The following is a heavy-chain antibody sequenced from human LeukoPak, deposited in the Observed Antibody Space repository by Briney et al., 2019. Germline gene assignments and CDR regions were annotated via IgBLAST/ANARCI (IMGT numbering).Heavy chain of an antibody. J-gene: IGHJ5*02. CDR3: ARAPHIGSGWYVWFDP. CDR1: GGSFSGYY. D-gene: IGHD6-19*01. V-gene: IGHV4-34*01. CDR2: INHSGST. Sequence: SETLSLTCAVYGGSFSGYYWSWIRQPPGKGLEWIGEINHSGSTNYNPTLKSRVTISVDTSKNQFSLKLRSVTAADTAVYYCARAPHIGSGWYVWFDPWGQGTLVTVSS.